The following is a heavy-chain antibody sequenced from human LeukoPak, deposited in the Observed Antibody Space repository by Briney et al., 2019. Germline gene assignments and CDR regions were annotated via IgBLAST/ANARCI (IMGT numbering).Heavy chain of an antibody. Sequence: SETLSLTCTVSGGSISSSSYYWGWIRQPPGKGLEWIGSIYYSGSTYYNPSLKSRVTISVDTSKNQFFLKLSSVTAADTAVYYCTTLRGSSGWYDYWGQGTLVTASS. CDR2: IYYSGST. CDR1: GGSISSSSYY. J-gene: IGHJ4*02. V-gene: IGHV4-39*01. D-gene: IGHD6-19*01. CDR3: TTLRGSSGWYDY.